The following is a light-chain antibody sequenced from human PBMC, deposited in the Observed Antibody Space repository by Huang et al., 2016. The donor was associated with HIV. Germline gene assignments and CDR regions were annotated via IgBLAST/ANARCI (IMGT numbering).Light chain of an antibody. CDR3: QQYDTSPGT. J-gene: IGKJ1*01. Sequence: EIVLTQSPGTLSLSPGERATLSCRASQTLSSNYSAWYHQKPGQAPRLLIYGASRRATGIPDRCSGSGSGTDFTLTISRLEPEDFAVYYCQQYDTSPGTFGQGTKVEIK. V-gene: IGKV3-20*01. CDR1: QTLSSNY. CDR2: GAS.